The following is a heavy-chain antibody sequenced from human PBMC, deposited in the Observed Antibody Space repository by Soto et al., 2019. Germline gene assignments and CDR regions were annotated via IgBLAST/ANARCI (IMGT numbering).Heavy chain of an antibody. CDR1: GGSFSGYY. V-gene: IGHV4-34*01. J-gene: IGHJ4*02. Sequence: PSETLSLTCAVYGGSFSGYYWSWIRQPPGKGLEWIGEINHSGSTNYNPSLKSRVTIPVDTSKNQFSLKLDSVTAAYTAVYYCARHPGYGLYYVDYWGQGTLVTVSS. CDR2: INHSGST. D-gene: IGHD5-18*01. CDR3: ARHPGYGLYYVDY.